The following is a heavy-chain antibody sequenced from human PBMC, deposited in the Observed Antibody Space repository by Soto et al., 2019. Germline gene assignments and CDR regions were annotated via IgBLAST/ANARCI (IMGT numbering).Heavy chain of an antibody. CDR1: GGSLRNSV. V-gene: IGHV1-69*01. J-gene: IGHJ4*02. CDR3: ASLCQPGH. CDR2: VIPILGTA. Sequence: QVQLVQSGAEVKKPGSSVKVSCTASGGSLRNSVISWVRQAPAQRLEWMGGVIPILGTANYAEKFQGRVRMTADEATSTDYVVLSSVSPDDTVVYYCASLCQPGHWGPGTLVIVSS.